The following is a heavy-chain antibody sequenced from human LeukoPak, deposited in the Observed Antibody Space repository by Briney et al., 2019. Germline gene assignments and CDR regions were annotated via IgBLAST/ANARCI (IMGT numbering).Heavy chain of an antibody. CDR2: ISSSGSTI. V-gene: IGHV3-48*03. CDR1: GFTFSSYE. J-gene: IGHJ4*02. Sequence: PGGSLRLSCAASGFTFSSYEMNWVRQAPGKGLEWVSYISSSGSTIYYADSVKGRFTISRDNAKNSLYLQMNSLRAEDTAVYYCARSRIAAAGSVLDYWGQGALVTVSS. D-gene: IGHD6-13*01. CDR3: ARSRIAAAGSVLDY.